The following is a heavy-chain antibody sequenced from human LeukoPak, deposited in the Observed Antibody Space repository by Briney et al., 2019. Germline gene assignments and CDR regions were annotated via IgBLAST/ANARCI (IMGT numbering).Heavy chain of an antibody. CDR1: GGSISSYY. CDR2: IYTSGST. CDR3: ARGKYCSGGSCYSSMWYYMDV. J-gene: IGHJ6*03. Sequence: PSETLSLTCTVSGGSISSYYWSWIRQPAGKGLEWIGRIYTSGSTNYNPSLKSRVTMSVDTSKNQFSLKLSSVTAADTAVYYCARGKYCSGGSCYSSMWYYMDVWGKGTTVTVSS. D-gene: IGHD2-15*01. V-gene: IGHV4-4*07.